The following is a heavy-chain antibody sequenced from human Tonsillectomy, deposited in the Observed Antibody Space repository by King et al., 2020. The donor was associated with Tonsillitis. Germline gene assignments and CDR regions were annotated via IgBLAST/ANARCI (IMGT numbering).Heavy chain of an antibody. CDR1: GFTFSNYG. D-gene: IGHD3-10*01. J-gene: IGHJ4*02. Sequence: VQLVESGGGVVQPGRSLRLSCAASGFTFSNYGMHWVRQAPGKGLEWVAVISYDGNNKYYTDSVKGRFTISRDDSKNTLYLQMNSLRADDTALYYCARAMRGSHCGRGTLVTVSS. CDR2: ISYDGNNK. CDR3: ARAMRGSH. V-gene: IGHV3-30*03.